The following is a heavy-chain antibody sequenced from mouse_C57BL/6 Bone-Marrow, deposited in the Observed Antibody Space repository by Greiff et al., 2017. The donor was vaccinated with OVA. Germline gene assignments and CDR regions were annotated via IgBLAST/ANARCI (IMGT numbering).Heavy chain of an antibody. CDR1: GYTFTSYW. CDR2: IDPSDSYT. J-gene: IGHJ3*01. CDR3: GLFYGSRETWFAD. V-gene: IGHV1-69*01. Sequence: VQLQQSGAELVKPGASVKLSCTASGYTFTSYWMHWVKQRPGQGLEWIGEIDPSDSYTNYNQKFKGKSTLTVDKSSSTAYMQLSSLTSEDSAVYYCGLFYGSRETWFADWGQGTLVTVSA. D-gene: IGHD1-1*01.